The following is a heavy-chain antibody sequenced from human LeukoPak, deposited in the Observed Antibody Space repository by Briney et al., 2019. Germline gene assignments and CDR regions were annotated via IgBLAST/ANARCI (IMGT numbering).Heavy chain of an antibody. CDR1: GFTFSSYA. Sequence: GGSLRLSCAASGFTFSSYAMSWVRQAPGKGLEWVSATTGSGGSTYYADPVKGRFTISRDNFESTLYLQMSSLRAEDTAVYYCASLYSNYGDYWGQGTLVTVSS. CDR2: TTGSGGST. V-gene: IGHV3-23*01. CDR3: ASLYSNYGDY. D-gene: IGHD4-11*01. J-gene: IGHJ4*02.